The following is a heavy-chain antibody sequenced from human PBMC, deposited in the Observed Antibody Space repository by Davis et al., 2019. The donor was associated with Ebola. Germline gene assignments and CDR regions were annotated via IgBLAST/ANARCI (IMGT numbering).Heavy chain of an antibody. D-gene: IGHD3-22*01. J-gene: IGHJ4*02. CDR2: INSDGSTT. V-gene: IGHV3-74*01. CDR1: GFTFSSYS. Sequence: GSLRLSCSASGFTFSSYSMNWVRQAPGKGLVWVSRINSDGSTTTYADSVKGRFTISRDNSKNTLYLQMNSLRAEDTAVYYCAKDYYDSSGRYHDYWGQGTLVTVSS. CDR3: AKDYYDSSGRYHDY.